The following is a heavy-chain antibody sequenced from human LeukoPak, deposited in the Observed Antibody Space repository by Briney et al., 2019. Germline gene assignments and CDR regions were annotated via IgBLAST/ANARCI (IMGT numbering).Heavy chain of an antibody. V-gene: IGHV3-30-3*01. CDR2: ISYDGSNK. Sequence: PGGSLRLSCAASGFTFSSYAMHWVRQAPGKGLEWVAVISYDGSNKYYADSVKGRFTISRDNSKNTLYLQMNSLRAEDTAVYYCARSHSSSPRGGGNYWGQGTLVTVSS. J-gene: IGHJ4*02. CDR3: ARSHSSSPRGGGNY. D-gene: IGHD6-6*01. CDR1: GFTFSSYA.